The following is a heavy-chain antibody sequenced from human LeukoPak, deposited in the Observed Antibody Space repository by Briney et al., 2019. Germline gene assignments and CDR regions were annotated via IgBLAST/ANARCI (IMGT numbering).Heavy chain of an antibody. CDR2: ITSSSRTR. CDR3: ARASGSDGGVDY. V-gene: IGHV3-48*02. J-gene: IGHJ4*02. Sequence: GGSLRLSCAASGLAFSNYGMNWVRQAPGKGLEWVSYITSSSRTRYYADSVKGRFTISRDNAKNSLYLQMSSLRDEDTAVYYCARASGSDGGVDYWGQGTLVTVSS. CDR1: GLAFSNYG. D-gene: IGHD1-26*01.